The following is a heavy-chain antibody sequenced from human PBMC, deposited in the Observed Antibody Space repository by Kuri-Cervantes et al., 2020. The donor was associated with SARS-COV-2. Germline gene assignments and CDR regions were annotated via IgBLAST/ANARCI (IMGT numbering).Heavy chain of an antibody. Sequence: CGVYGGSFSGYYWSWIRQSPGKGLEWIGEINHTGSTKYNPSLKSRVTISVDASKNQFSLKLSSVTAADTAVYYCARGRIRPFDYWGQGTLVTVSS. CDR1: GGSFSGYY. V-gene: IGHV4-34*01. CDR3: ARGRIRPFDY. CDR2: INHTGST. J-gene: IGHJ4*02.